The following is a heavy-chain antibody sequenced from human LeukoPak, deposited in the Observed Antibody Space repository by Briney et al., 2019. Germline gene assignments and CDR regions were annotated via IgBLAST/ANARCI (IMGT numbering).Heavy chain of an antibody. CDR3: AKDRYCSGGTCSGDFDY. CDR2: ISYDGSNK. CDR1: GFTFSSYG. J-gene: IGHJ4*02. D-gene: IGHD2-15*01. Sequence: PGGSLRLSCAASGFTFSSYGMHWVRQAPGKGLEWVAVISYDGSNKYYADSVKGRFTISRDNSKNTLYVQMNSLRAEDTAVYYCAKDRYCSGGTCSGDFDYWGQGTLVTVSS. V-gene: IGHV3-30*18.